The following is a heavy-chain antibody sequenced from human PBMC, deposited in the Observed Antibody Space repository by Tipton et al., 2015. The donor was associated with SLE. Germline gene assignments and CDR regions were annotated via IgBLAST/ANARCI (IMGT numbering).Heavy chain of an antibody. CDR2: ISHRGNT. CDR3: ASQNWNYYY. D-gene: IGHD1-7*01. V-gene: IGHV4-34*01. CDR1: GFTFNIAW. J-gene: IGHJ4*02. Sequence: LRLSCAASGFTFNIAWMSWVCQAPGKGLEWVGEISHRGNTNYNPSLNSRVSISVDRSNNQFTLKLTSVTAADTAVYYCASQNWNYYYWGQGKLVTVSS.